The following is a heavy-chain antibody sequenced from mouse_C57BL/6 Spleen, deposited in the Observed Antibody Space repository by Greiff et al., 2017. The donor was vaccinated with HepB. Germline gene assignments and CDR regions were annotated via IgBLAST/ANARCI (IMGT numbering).Heavy chain of an antibody. CDR2: IDPENGDT. CDR1: GFNIKDDY. J-gene: IGHJ4*01. D-gene: IGHD2-5*01. Sequence: VQLQQSGAELVRPGASVKLSCTASGFNIKDDYMHWVKQRPEQGLEWIGWIDPENGDTEYASKFQGKATITADTSSNTAYLQLSSLTSEDTAVYYCTRGSNYGYYAMDYWGQGTSVTVSS. CDR3: TRGSNYGYYAMDY. V-gene: IGHV14-4*01.